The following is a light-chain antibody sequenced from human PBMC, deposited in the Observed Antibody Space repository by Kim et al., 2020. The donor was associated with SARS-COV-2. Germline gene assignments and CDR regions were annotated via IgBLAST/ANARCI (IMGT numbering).Light chain of an antibody. CDR3: QQYSTSPWT. V-gene: IGKV3D-20*01. Sequence: SAGERATLSCGTSQRVSSTYLAWYQQKPGLVPRLLIYATSSRATGIPDRFSGSGSGTHFTLTISRLEPEDFAVYYCQQYSTSPWTFGPGTKVDIK. CDR2: ATS. J-gene: IGKJ1*01. CDR1: QRVSSTY.